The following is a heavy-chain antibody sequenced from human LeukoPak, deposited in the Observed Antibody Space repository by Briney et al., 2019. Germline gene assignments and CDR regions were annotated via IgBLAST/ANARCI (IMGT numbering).Heavy chain of an antibody. D-gene: IGHD3-3*01. CDR2: IYTSGST. CDR1: GGSISSYY. Sequence: SETLSLTCTVSGGSISSYYWSWIRQPAGKGLEWIGRIYTSGSTNYNPSLKSRVTISVDTSKNQFSLKLSSVTAADTAVYYCARGLFESGAYNWFDPWGQGTLVTVSS. CDR3: ARGLFESGAYNWFDP. J-gene: IGHJ5*02. V-gene: IGHV4-4*07.